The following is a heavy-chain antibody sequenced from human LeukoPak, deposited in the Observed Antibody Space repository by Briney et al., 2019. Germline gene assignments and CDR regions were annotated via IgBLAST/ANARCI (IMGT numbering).Heavy chain of an antibody. CDR2: IYPGDSDT. CDR1: GYNFTINW. J-gene: IGHJ4*02. V-gene: IGHV5-51*01. CDR3: ARLDWNFNQYYCDY. Sequence: GESLKISCKPSGYNFTINWIAWLGKMPGKGLNWMGIIYPGDSDTRYSPSFQGQVTMSADKSISTAFLQWSSLKASDTAMYYCARLDWNFNQYYCDYWGQGTLDSVSS. D-gene: IGHD1-7*01.